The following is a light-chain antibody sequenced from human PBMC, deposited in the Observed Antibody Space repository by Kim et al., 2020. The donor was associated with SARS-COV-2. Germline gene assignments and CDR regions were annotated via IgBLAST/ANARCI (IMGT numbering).Light chain of an antibody. Sequence: PGQTARSTCSGDALPDQYVYWYQQKPGQAPVLLIYEDSVRPSGVPERFSGSSSETLATLTVTGVQVDDEADYYCQSTDSSGSYELFGGGTRLAVL. CDR3: QSTDSSGSYEL. V-gene: IGLV3-25*03. J-gene: IGLJ2*01. CDR1: ALPDQY. CDR2: EDS.